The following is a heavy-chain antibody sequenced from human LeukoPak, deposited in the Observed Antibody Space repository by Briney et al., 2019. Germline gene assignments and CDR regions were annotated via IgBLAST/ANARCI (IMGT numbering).Heavy chain of an antibody. D-gene: IGHD2-15*01. V-gene: IGHV3-23*01. J-gene: IGHJ4*02. CDR3: ARDFPPTDIVVIVPDTQIDY. CDR1: GFTFSSYA. Sequence: GGSLRLSCAASGFTFSSYAMSWVRQAPGKGLEWVSAISGSGGSTYYADSVKGRFTISRDNSKNTLYLQMNSLRAEDTAVYYCARDFPPTDIVVIVPDTQIDYWGQGTLVTVSS. CDR2: ISGSGGST.